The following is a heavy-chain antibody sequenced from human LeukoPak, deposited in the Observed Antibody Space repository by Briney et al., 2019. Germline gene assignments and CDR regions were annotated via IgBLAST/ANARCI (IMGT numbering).Heavy chain of an antibody. CDR1: GYTLTELS. CDR2: FDPEDGET. D-gene: IGHD2-15*01. J-gene: IGHJ4*02. V-gene: IGHV1-24*01. CDR3: ATEQYLYCSGGSCSDY. Sequence: GASVKVSCKVSGYTLTELSMHWVRQAPGKGLEWMGGFDPEDGETIYAQKFQGRDTMTEDTSTDTAYMELSSLRSEDTAVYYCATEQYLYCSGGSCSDYWGQGTLVTVSS.